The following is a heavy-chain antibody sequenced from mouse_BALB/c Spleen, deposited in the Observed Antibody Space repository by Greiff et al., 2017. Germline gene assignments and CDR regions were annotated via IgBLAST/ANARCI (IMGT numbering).Heavy chain of an antibody. CDR1: GFTFSSYA. Sequence: EVNLVESGGGLVKPGGSLKLSCAASGFTFSSYAMSWVRQTPEKRLEWVASISSGGSTYYPDSVKGRFTISRDNARNILYLQMSSLRSEDTAMYYCARSLYGNYYYYAMDYWGQGTSVTVSS. V-gene: IGHV5-6-5*01. D-gene: IGHD2-1*01. CDR3: ARSLYGNYYYYAMDY. J-gene: IGHJ4*01. CDR2: ISSGGST.